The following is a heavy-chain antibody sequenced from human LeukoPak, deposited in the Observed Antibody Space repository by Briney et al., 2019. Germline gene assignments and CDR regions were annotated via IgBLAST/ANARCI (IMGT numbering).Heavy chain of an antibody. CDR1: GFTFEDYA. CDR3: AKDWDSSGWYTGGY. Sequence: GGSLRLSCAASGFTFEDYAMHWVRQAPGKGLEWVSLISGDGGSTYYADSVKGRFTISRDNRKNSLYLQMNSLRTEVTALYYCAKDWDSSGWYTGGYWGQGTLVTVSS. V-gene: IGHV3-43*02. CDR2: ISGDGGST. D-gene: IGHD6-19*01. J-gene: IGHJ4*02.